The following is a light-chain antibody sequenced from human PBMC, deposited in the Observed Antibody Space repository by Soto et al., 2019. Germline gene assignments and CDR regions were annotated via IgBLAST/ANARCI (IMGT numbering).Light chain of an antibody. CDR2: DVS. CDR3: SSYTTSSTSHVV. J-gene: IGLJ2*01. V-gene: IGLV2-14*01. Sequence: QSALTQPASVSGSPGPSITISCTGTSSDVGGYNYVSWYQQHPGKAPKLMIYDVSNRPSGVSNRVSGSKSGNTASLTISGLQAEDEADYYCSSYTTSSTSHVVFGGGTKLTVL. CDR1: SSDVGGYNY.